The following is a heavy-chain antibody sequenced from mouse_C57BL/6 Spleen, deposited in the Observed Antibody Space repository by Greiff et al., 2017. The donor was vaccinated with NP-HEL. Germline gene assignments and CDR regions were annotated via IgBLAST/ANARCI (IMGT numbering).Heavy chain of an antibody. J-gene: IGHJ1*03. V-gene: IGHV5-4*03. CDR3: ARVKGYFDV. CDR2: ISDGGSYT. Sequence: DVKLVESGGGLVKPGGSLKLSCAASGFTFSSYAMSWVRQTPEKRLEWVATISDGGSYTYYPDNVKGRFTISRDNAKNNLYLQMSHLKSEDTAMFYCARVKGYFDVWGKGTTVTVSS. CDR1: GFTFSSYA.